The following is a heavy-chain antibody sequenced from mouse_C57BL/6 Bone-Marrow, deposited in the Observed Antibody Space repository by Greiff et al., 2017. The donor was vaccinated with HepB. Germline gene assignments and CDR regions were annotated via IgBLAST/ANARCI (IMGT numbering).Heavy chain of an antibody. CDR1: GFTFSSYA. D-gene: IGHD1-1*01. CDR2: ISDGGSYT. V-gene: IGHV5-4*03. CDR3: AILLRPHFDV. J-gene: IGHJ1*03. Sequence: EVKLVESGGGLVKPGGSLKLSCAASGFTFSSYAMSWVRQTPEKRLEWVATISDGGSYTYYPDNVKGRFTISRDNAKNNLYLQMSHLKSEDTAMYYCAILLRPHFDVWGTGTTVTVSS.